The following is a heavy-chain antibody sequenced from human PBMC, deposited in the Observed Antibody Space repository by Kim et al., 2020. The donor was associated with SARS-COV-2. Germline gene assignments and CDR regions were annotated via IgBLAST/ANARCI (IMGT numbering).Heavy chain of an antibody. CDR3: ARDSSDWD. Sequence: GTNKYYADSVKGRFTISRDNSKSTLELQMNSLRAEDTAVYFCARDSSDWDWGQGTLVTVSS. V-gene: IGHV3-30*01. J-gene: IGHJ4*02. CDR2: GTNK. D-gene: IGHD6-19*01.